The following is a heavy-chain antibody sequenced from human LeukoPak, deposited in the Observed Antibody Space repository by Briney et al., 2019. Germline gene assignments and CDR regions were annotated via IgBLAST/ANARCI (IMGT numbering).Heavy chain of an antibody. D-gene: IGHD5-12*01. Sequence: SETLSLTCTVSGGSISSSSYYWGWLRQPPGKGLEWIGSIYYSGSTYYNPSLKSRVTISVDTSKNQFSLKLSSVTAADTAVYYCARPLKGYDAFDIWGQGTMVTVSS. CDR2: IYYSGST. CDR1: GGSISSSSYY. V-gene: IGHV4-39*01. CDR3: ARPLKGYDAFDI. J-gene: IGHJ3*02.